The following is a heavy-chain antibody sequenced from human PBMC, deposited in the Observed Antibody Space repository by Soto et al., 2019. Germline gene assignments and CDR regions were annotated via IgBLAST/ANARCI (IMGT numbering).Heavy chain of an antibody. CDR2: ISAHNGNT. V-gene: IGHV1-18*01. D-gene: IGHD1-1*01. CDR3: ARGRYGDY. J-gene: IGHJ4*02. Sequence: QVHLVQSGAEVKKPGASVKVSCKGSGYAFTTYGITWGRQAPGQVLEWMGWISAHNGNTNYAQKLQGRVTVTRDTSTSTAYMELRSLRSDDTAVYYCARGRYGDYWGQGALVTVSS. CDR1: GYAFTTYG.